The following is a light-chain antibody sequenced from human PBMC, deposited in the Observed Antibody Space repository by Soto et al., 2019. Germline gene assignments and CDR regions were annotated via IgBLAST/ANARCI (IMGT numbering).Light chain of an antibody. CDR1: SSNIGNNY. CDR3: GAWDSSLNTQV. Sequence: QSVLTQPPSVSAAPGQTVTISCSGSSSNIGNNYVSWYQQLPGTAPKLLIYDNDKRPSGIPDRFSGSKSGTSATLGITGLQTGDEADYYCGAWDSSLNTQVFGGGTKLTVL. V-gene: IGLV1-51*01. J-gene: IGLJ2*01. CDR2: DND.